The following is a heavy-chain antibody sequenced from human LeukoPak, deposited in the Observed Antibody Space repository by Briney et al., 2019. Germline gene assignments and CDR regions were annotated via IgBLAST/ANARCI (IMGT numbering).Heavy chain of an antibody. CDR2: IYYSGST. CDR3: ARDARGLFDY. CDR1: GGSINNFY. D-gene: IGHD3-10*01. Sequence: SETLSLTCTVSGGSINNFYWSWIRQPPGKGLEWIGYIYYSGSTNYNPSLKSRVTISVDTSKNQFSLKLSSVTAADTAVYYCARDARGLFDYWGQGTLVTVSS. J-gene: IGHJ4*02. V-gene: IGHV4-59*01.